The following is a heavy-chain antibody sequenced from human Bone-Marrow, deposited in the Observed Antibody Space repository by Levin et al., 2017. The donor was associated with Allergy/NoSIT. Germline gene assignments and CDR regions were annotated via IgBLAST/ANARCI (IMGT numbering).Heavy chain of an antibody. V-gene: IGHV3-43*01. CDR1: GFTFNDYT. CDR3: AKDLSPRIAVTGNIEY. J-gene: IGHJ4*02. CDR2: ISWDASTT. D-gene: IGHD6-19*01. Sequence: GGSLRLSCTASGFTFNDYTMHWVRQAPQRGLEWVSLISWDASTTYYADSVRGRFTISRDNSKNALYLQMNSLTTEDTALYYCAKDLSPRIAVTGNIEYWGQGTLVTVSS.